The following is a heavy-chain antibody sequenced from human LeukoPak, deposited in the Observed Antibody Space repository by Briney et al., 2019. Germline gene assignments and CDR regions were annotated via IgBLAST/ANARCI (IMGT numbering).Heavy chain of an antibody. V-gene: IGHV3-23*01. CDR1: GITLSNYG. D-gene: IGHD6-13*01. CDR3: ARIAAVAFDY. Sequence: GGSLRLSCAVSGITLSNYGMSWVRQAPGKGLEWVAGLSGSGGGTNYADSVQGRFTISRDNPKNTLYLQMNSLRAEDTAVYYCARIAAVAFDYWGQGTLVTVSS. J-gene: IGHJ4*02. CDR2: LSGSGGGT.